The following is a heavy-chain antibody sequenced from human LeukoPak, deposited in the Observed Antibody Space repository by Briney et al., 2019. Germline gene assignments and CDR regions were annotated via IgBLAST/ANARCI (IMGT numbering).Heavy chain of an antibody. D-gene: IGHD5/OR15-5a*01. Sequence: SETLSLTCTVSGGSISSSSYYWGWIRQPPGKGLEWIGSIYYSGSTYYNPSLKSRVTISVDTSKNQFSLKLSSVTAADTAVYYCAGHDLVWALDYWGQGTLVTVSS. CDR2: IYYSGST. CDR3: AGHDLVWALDY. V-gene: IGHV4-39*01. J-gene: IGHJ4*02. CDR1: GGSISSSSYY.